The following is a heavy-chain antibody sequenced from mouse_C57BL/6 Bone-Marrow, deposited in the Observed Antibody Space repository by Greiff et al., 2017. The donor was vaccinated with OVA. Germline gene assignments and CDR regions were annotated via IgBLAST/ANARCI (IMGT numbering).Heavy chain of an antibody. CDR2: INPGSGGT. CDR1: GYAFTNYL. Sequence: QVQLQQSGAELVRPGTSVKVSCKASGYAFTNYLIEWVKQRPGQGLEWIGVINPGSGGTNYNEKFKGKATLTADKSSSTAYMQLSSLTSEDSAVYFCARSDNWETWYFDYWGQGTTLTVSS. D-gene: IGHD4-1*01. J-gene: IGHJ2*01. V-gene: IGHV1-54*01. CDR3: ARSDNWETWYFDY.